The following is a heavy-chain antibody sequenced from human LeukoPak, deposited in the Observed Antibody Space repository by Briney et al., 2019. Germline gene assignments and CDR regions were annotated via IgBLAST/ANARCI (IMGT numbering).Heavy chain of an antibody. CDR2: ISSSGSTI. Sequence: PGGSLRLSCAASGFTFSSYEMNWVRQAPGKGLEWVSYISSSGSTIYYADSVKGRFTISRDNAKNSLYLQMNSLRAEDTAVYYCARETYGDTSVYYYYYMDVWGKGTTVTISS. V-gene: IGHV3-48*03. J-gene: IGHJ6*03. D-gene: IGHD4-17*01. CDR1: GFTFSSYE. CDR3: ARETYGDTSVYYYYYMDV.